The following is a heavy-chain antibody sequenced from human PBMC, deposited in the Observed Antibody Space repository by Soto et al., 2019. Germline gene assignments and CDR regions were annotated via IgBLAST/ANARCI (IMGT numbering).Heavy chain of an antibody. J-gene: IGHJ4*02. V-gene: IGHV3-23*01. CDR3: AKVFYYYDSSGYYYFDC. D-gene: IGHD3-22*01. CDR2: ISGSGSTI. Sequence: AGGSLRLSCAASGFTFSSYAVSWVRQAPGKGPEWISSISGSGSTIYYADSVKGRFTISRDNSKNTLYLQMSSLRAEDTAVYYCAKVFYYYDSSGYYYFDCWGQGTLVTVSS. CDR1: GFTFSSYA.